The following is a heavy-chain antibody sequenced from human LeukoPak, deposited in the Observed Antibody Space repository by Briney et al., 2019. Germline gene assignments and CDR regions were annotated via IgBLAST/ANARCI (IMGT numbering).Heavy chain of an antibody. Sequence: ASVKVSCKASGYTFTSYAMHWVRQAPGQRLGWMGWINAGNGNTKYSQKFQGRVTITRDTSASTAYMELSSLRSEDTAVYYCARDTPIAAAEGNAFDIWGQGTMVTVSS. J-gene: IGHJ3*02. CDR3: ARDTPIAAAEGNAFDI. D-gene: IGHD6-13*01. V-gene: IGHV1-3*01. CDR2: INAGNGNT. CDR1: GYTFTSYA.